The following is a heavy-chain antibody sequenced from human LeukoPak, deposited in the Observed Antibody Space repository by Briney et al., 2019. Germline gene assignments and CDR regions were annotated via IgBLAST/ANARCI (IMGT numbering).Heavy chain of an antibody. CDR2: ISSSSSYI. CDR3: ARDPGIQLWDYYFDH. D-gene: IGHD5-18*01. Sequence: GSLRLSCAASGFTFSSYSMNWVRQAPGKGLEWVSSISSSSSYIYYADSVKGRFTISRDNSKNTLYLQMNSLRAEDTAVYYCARDPGIQLWDYYFDHWGQGTLVTVSS. CDR1: GFTFSSYS. J-gene: IGHJ4*02. V-gene: IGHV3-21*01.